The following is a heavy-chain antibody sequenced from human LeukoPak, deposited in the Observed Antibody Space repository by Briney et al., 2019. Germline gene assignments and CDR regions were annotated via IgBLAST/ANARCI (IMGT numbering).Heavy chain of an antibody. CDR3: AREGDYYDSSGYYSPFDY. CDR2: IYYSGST. D-gene: IGHD3-22*01. CDR1: GGSISSYY. V-gene: IGHV4-59*01. Sequence: SETLSLTCTVSGGSISSYYWNWIRQPPGKGLEWIGYIYYSGSTNYNPSLKSRVTISVDTSKNQFSLKLSSVTAADTAVYYCAREGDYYDSSGYYSPFDYWGQGTLVTVSS. J-gene: IGHJ4*02.